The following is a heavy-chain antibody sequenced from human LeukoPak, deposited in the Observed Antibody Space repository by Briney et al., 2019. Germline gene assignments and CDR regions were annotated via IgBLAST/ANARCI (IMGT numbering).Heavy chain of an antibody. CDR3: AKDRYGSGSYWPLFYYYGMDV. D-gene: IGHD3-10*01. CDR2: ISGSGGST. V-gene: IGHV3-23*01. J-gene: IGHJ6*02. CDR1: GFTFSSYA. Sequence: PGGSLRLSCAASGFTFSSYAMSWARQAPGKGLEWVSAISGSGGSTYYADSVKGRFTISRDNSKNTLYLQMNSLRAEDTAVYYCAKDRYGSGSYWPLFYYYGMDVWGQGTTVTVSS.